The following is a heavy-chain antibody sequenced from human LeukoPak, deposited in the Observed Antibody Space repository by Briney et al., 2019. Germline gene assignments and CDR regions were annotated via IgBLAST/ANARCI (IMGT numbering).Heavy chain of an antibody. CDR3: ARGGEGRFGFDY. V-gene: IGHV3-53*01. CDR1: GFTVSSNY. D-gene: IGHD3-16*01. Sequence: GGSLRLSCAASGFTVSSNYMSWVRQAPGKGLEWVSITYSGDSTYYADSVRGRFTISRDNSKNTLYLQMNSLRAEDTAVYYCARGGEGRFGFDYWGQGTLVTVPS. J-gene: IGHJ4*02. CDR2: TYSGDST.